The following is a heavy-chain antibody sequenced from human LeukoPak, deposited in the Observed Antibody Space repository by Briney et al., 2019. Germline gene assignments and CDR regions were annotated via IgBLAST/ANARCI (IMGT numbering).Heavy chain of an antibody. CDR3: ARVRRVLLWFGGVTDYGMDV. CDR1: GFTFSDYY. J-gene: IGHJ6*02. Sequence: GGSLRLSCAASGFTFSDYYMSWIRQAPGKGLEWVSYISSSGSTIYYADSVKGRFTISRDNAKNSLYLQMNSLRAEDTAVYYCARVRRVLLWFGGVTDYGMDVWGQGTTVTVSS. V-gene: IGHV3-11*01. D-gene: IGHD3-10*01. CDR2: ISSSGSTI.